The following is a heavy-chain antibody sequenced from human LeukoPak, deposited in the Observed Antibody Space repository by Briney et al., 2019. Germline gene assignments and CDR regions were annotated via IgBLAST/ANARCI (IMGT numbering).Heavy chain of an antibody. J-gene: IGHJ1*01. CDR1: GGSISTYY. V-gene: IGHV4-59*01. Sequence: SETLSLTCTVSGGSISTYYWNWIRQPPGRGLEWIGYIYHSGSTNYNPSLQSRVTISVDTSKNQFSLNLNSVTAADTAVYYCARGGAARLHFQNWGQGTLVTVSS. D-gene: IGHD6-6*01. CDR3: ARGGAARLHFQN. CDR2: IYHSGST.